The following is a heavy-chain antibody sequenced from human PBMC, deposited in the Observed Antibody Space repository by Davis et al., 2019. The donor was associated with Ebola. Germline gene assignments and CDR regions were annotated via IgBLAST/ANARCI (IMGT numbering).Heavy chain of an antibody. CDR1: GYTFTGYY. J-gene: IGHJ6*03. D-gene: IGHD2-2*01. Sequence: ASVKVSCKASGYTFTGYYMHWVRQAPGQGLEWMGIINPSGGSTSYAQKFQGRVTMTRDTSTSTVYMELSSLRSEDTAVYYCARDKSVVVPAAWGYYYYYMDVWGKGTTVTVSS. CDR2: INPSGGST. V-gene: IGHV1-46*01. CDR3: ARDKSVVVPAAWGYYYYYMDV.